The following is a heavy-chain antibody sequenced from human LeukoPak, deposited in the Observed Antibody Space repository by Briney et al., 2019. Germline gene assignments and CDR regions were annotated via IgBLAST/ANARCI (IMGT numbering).Heavy chain of an antibody. D-gene: IGHD3-22*01. Sequence: SGGSLRLSCAASGFTFSSYAMSWVRQAPGKGLEWVSAISGSGGSTYYADSVKGRFTISRDNSKNTLYLQMNSLRAEDTAVYYCASDYDSSGYYLEYFQHWGQGTLVTVSS. CDR2: ISGSGGST. J-gene: IGHJ1*01. CDR3: ASDYDSSGYYLEYFQH. CDR1: GFTFSSYA. V-gene: IGHV3-23*01.